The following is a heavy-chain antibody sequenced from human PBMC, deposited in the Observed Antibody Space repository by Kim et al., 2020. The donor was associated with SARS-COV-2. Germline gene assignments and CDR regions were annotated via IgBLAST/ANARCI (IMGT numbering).Heavy chain of an antibody. CDR2: ISSSSSTI. J-gene: IGHJ4*02. CDR3: ARARDYYDSSGSPFDY. CDR1: GFTFSSYS. V-gene: IGHV3-48*02. D-gene: IGHD3-22*01. Sequence: GGSLRLSCAASGFTFSSYSMNWVRQAPGKGLEWVSYISSSSSTIYYADSVKGRFTISRDNAKNSLYLQMNSLRDEDTAVYYCARARDYYDSSGSPFDYWGQGTLVTVSS.